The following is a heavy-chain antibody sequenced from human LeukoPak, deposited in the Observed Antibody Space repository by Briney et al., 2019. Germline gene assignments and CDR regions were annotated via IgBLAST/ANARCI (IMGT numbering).Heavy chain of an antibody. D-gene: IGHD2-21*01. V-gene: IGHV4-38-2*02. Sequence: SETLSLTCTVSGYSISRAYYWGWVRQSPGKGLEWIASISHAGDTYYNPSLKSRVTISVDTSKNHFSLSLGSVTAPDTAVYFCARGEVSVFDHWGQGTLVTVSS. J-gene: IGHJ4*02. CDR1: GYSISRAYY. CDR2: ISHAGDT. CDR3: ARGEVSVFDH.